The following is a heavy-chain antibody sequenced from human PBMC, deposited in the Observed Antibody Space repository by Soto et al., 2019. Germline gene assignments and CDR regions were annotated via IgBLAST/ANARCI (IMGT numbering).Heavy chain of an antibody. CDR1: GCTFTTHY. J-gene: IGHJ5*02. Sequence: ASVKVSCKASGCTFTTHYMHWVRQAPGQGLEWMGVINPSGGSTNYAQKFQGRVTMTSDTSTSTVYMELSSLTTDDTAIYYCARVLVPTPVTTSNWFDPCGQGTLVSVSS. V-gene: IGHV1-46*01. CDR3: ARVLVPTPVTTSNWFDP. D-gene: IGHD4-17*01. CDR2: INPSGGST.